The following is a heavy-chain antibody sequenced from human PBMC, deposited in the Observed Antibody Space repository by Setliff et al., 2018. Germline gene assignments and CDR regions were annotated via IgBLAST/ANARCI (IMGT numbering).Heavy chain of an antibody. D-gene: IGHD2-15*01. CDR3: ARRPRTVVVEEDY. J-gene: IGHJ4*02. V-gene: IGHV4-59*08. CDR2: MRHGGSS. Sequence: PSETLSLTCTVSGGPITINYWSWVRQSPERGLEWIGFMRHGGSSNYNPSLESRVSISEDTSKNQFSLKLTSATAADTAVYYCARRPRTVVVEEDYWGQGVLVTVSS. CDR1: GGPITINY.